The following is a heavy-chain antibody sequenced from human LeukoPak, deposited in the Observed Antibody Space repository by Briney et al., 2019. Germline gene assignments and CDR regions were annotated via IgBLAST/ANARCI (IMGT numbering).Heavy chain of an antibody. V-gene: IGHV1-69*13. CDR2: IIPIFGTA. Sequence: SVKVSCKASGGTFSSYAISWVRQAPGQGLEWMGGIIPIFGTANYAQKFQGRVTTTADESTSTAYMELSSLRSEDTAVYYCAIIPNYYDSSGYYRRALFYWGQGTLVTVSS. D-gene: IGHD3-22*01. J-gene: IGHJ4*02. CDR3: AIIPNYYDSSGYYRRALFY. CDR1: GGTFSSYA.